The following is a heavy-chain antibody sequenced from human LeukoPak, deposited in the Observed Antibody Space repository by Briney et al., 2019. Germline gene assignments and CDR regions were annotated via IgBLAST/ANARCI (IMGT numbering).Heavy chain of an antibody. V-gene: IGHV3-21*01. CDR3: ARVVGYYYYMDV. CDR1: GFTFSSYS. J-gene: IGHJ6*03. Sequence: GGSLRLSCAASGFTFSSYSINWVRQAPGKGLEWVSSISSTSSYIYYADSVKGRFTISRDNTKNLLYLQMNSLRAEDTAVYYCARVVGYYYYMDVWGKGTTVTVSS. CDR2: ISSTSSYI. D-gene: IGHD1-26*01.